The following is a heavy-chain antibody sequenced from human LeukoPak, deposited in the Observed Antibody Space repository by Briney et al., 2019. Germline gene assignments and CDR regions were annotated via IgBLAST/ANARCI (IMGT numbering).Heavy chain of an antibody. D-gene: IGHD3-10*01. CDR1: GGSISSGSYY. CDR3: ARNHVRGYYMDV. CDR2: IYTSGST. Sequence: SETLSLTCTVSGGSISSGSYYWSWIRQPAGKGLEWIGRIYTSGSTNYNPSLKSRVTISVDTSKNQSSLKLSSVTAADTAVYYCARNHVRGYYMDVWGKGTTVTISS. V-gene: IGHV4-61*02. J-gene: IGHJ6*03.